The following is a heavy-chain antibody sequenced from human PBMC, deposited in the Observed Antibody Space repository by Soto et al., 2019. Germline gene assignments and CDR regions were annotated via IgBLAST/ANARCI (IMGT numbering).Heavy chain of an antibody. CDR3: ARSLDY. CDR2: IEEDGSET. CDR1: GFPFSDFL. V-gene: IGHV3-7*01. J-gene: IGHJ4*02. Sequence: EVPLVESGGGSVQPGGSLRLSCTVSGFPFSDFLMSWVRQAPGKGLEWVATIEEDGSETHYVDSVKGRFTVSRDNTKSSLYLQMNSLRAEDTAVYYCARSLDYWGQGTLVTVSS.